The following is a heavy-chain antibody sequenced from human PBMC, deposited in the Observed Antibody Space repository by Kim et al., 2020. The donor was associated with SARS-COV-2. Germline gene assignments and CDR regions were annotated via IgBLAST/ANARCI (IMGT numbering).Heavy chain of an antibody. D-gene: IGHD6-19*01. CDR3: ARPSSSGWYLGYYFDY. CDR1: GFTFSSYG. V-gene: IGHV3-33*01. Sequence: GGSLRLSCAASGFTFSSYGMHWVRQAPGKRLEWVAVIWYDGSNKYYADSVKGRFTISRDNSKNTLYLQMNSLRAEDTAVYYCARPSSSGWYLGYYFDYWG. J-gene: IGHJ4*01. CDR2: IWYDGSNK.